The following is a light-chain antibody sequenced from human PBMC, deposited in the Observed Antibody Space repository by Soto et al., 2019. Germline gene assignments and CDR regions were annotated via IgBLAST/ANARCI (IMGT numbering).Light chain of an antibody. CDR1: QSVSSSY. V-gene: IGKV3-20*01. CDR2: GAS. CDR3: QQYGSSPPLT. Sequence: EIVLTQSPGTLSLSPGERATLSCRASQSVSSSYLAWYQQKPGQAPRLLIYGASSRATGIPDRFSGSGSGTVFTLTISRLEPKDLAVYYCQQYGSSPPLTFGGGTKVEIK. J-gene: IGKJ4*01.